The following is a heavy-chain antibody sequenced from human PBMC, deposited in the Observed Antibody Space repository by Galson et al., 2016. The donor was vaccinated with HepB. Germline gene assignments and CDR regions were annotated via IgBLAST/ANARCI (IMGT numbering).Heavy chain of an antibody. CDR2: IWQDGSNK. CDR1: GFTFRSHG. Sequence: SLRLSCAGSGFTFRSHGIQWVRQAPGKGLEWVAIIWQDGSNKRYADSVKGRFIISRDDSKNTVFLEMHSLRADDTAVYYCAKDRYSSSWLDYWGQGTLVTVSS. V-gene: IGHV3-33*03. J-gene: IGHJ4*02. CDR3: AKDRYSSSWLDY. D-gene: IGHD6-13*01.